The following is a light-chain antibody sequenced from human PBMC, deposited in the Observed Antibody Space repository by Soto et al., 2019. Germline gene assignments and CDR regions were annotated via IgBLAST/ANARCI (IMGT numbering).Light chain of an antibody. V-gene: IGKV3D-20*02. J-gene: IGKJ5*01. CDR2: GAS. Sequence: ESVFTQSPGTLSLSPGERATLSCRASQSVSSSYLAWYQQKPGQAPRLLIYGASSRATGIPDRFSGSGSGTDFTLTITSLEPEDFAVYYCQHRRVWPVSFGQGTRLEIK. CDR1: QSVSSSY. CDR3: QHRRVWPVS.